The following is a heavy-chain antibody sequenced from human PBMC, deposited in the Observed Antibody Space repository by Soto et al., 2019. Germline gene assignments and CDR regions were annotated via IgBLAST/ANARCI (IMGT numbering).Heavy chain of an antibody. J-gene: IGHJ5*02. V-gene: IGHV3-23*01. Sequence: GGPLRLSCAASGFTFSSYAMSWVRQAPGKGREWDSAMSRSGGSTYFADSVKGRFTISRDNSKNTLYLQMNSLRAEDTAVYYCGKDHYRSPKGVIILNWFDPWGQGTLVTAPQ. D-gene: IGHD3-10*01. CDR2: MSRSGGST. CDR3: GKDHYRSPKGVIILNWFDP. CDR1: GFTFSSYA.